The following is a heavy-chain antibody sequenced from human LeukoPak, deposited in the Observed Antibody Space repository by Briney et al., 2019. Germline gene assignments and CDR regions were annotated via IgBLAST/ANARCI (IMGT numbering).Heavy chain of an antibody. CDR1: GFTFSNAW. D-gene: IGHD6-19*01. CDR3: TTGSSGWPGTDIY. V-gene: IGHV3-15*01. Sequence: GGSLRLSCAASGFTFSNAWMSWVRQALGKGLEWVGRIKTKTDGATTDYAAPVKGRFTISRDDSKNTLYLQMNSLKTEDTAVYYCTTGSSGWPGTDIYWGQGTLVTVSS. CDR2: IKTKTDGATT. J-gene: IGHJ4*02.